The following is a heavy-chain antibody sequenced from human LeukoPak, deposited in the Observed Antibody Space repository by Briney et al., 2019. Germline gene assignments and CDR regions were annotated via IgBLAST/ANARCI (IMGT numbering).Heavy chain of an antibody. CDR3: ARDVRKQGLWS. V-gene: IGHV3-66*01. D-gene: IGHD3-10*01. J-gene: IGHJ4*02. CDR2: IYSGDRT. Sequence: GGSLRLSCAASGFTFDDYAMHWVRQAPGKGLEWVSIIYSGDRTDYADSLKGRFTISRDTSTNTLYLQMSSLRAEDTAVYYCARDVRKQGLWSWGQGTLVTVSS. CDR1: GFTFDDYA.